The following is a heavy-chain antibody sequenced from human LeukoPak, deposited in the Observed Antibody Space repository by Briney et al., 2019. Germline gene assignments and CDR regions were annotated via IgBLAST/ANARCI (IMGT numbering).Heavy chain of an antibody. J-gene: IGHJ4*02. D-gene: IGHD2-2*01. V-gene: IGHV3-43*01. Sequence: GGSLGLSCVASGFNFDDHTMHWVRQAPGKGLEWVSPINGDGGSTYSADSVKGRFTISRDNSKNSLFLQMNSLRTEDSALYYCAKGHGEQNHLLLDNWGQGTLVTVSS. CDR2: INGDGGST. CDR3: AKGHGEQNHLLLDN. CDR1: GFNFDDHT.